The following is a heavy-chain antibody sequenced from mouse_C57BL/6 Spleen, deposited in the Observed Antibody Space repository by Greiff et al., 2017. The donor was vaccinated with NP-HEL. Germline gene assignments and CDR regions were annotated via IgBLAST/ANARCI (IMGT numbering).Heavy chain of an antibody. V-gene: IGHV5-12*01. Sequence: EVNLVESGGGLVQPGGSLKLSCAASEFTFSDYYMYWVRQTPEKRLEWVAYISNGGGSTYYPDTVKGRFTISRDNAKNTLYLQMSRLKSEDTAMYYCARLGATRYFDVWGTGTTVTVSS. CDR1: EFTFSDYY. J-gene: IGHJ1*03. CDR3: ARLGATRYFDV. D-gene: IGHD1-1*02. CDR2: ISNGGGST.